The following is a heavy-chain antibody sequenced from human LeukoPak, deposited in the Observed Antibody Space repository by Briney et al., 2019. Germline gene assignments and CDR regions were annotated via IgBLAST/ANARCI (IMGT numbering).Heavy chain of an antibody. CDR3: ARDQMGVLLWFGESPRRYFDY. Sequence: QPGRSLRLSCAASGFTFDDYAMHWVRQAPGKGLEWVSGISWNSGSIGYADSVKGRFTISRDNAKNSLYLQMNSLRAEDTAVYYCARDQMGVLLWFGESPRRYFDYWGQGTLVTVSS. CDR1: GFTFDDYA. CDR2: ISWNSGSI. D-gene: IGHD3-10*01. V-gene: IGHV3-9*01. J-gene: IGHJ4*02.